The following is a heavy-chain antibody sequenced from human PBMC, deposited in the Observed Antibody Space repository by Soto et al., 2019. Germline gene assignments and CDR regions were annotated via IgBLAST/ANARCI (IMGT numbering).Heavy chain of an antibody. J-gene: IGHJ4*02. Sequence: QVQLQESGPGLVKPSGTLSLTCAVSSGSITSCNWWSRVRQPPGKGLEWIGEVSHTGNTNYIPSLKSRVTISVDKSRNQFSLRLSSVTAADTAVYYCARNRYGGYDFDYWGQGTLVTVSS. CDR3: ARNRYGGYDFDY. CDR2: VSHTGNT. CDR1: SGSITSCNW. V-gene: IGHV4-4*02. D-gene: IGHD5-12*01.